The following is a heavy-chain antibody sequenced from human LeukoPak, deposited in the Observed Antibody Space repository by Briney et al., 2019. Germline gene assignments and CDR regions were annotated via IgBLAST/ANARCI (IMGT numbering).Heavy chain of an antibody. J-gene: IGHJ6*03. CDR3: ARGPQASYYYDSSGIYYMDV. Sequence: GGSLRLSCAASGFTFSSYWMSWVRQAPGKGLEWVANIKQDGSEKYYVDSVKGRFTISRGNAKNSLYLQMNSLRAEDTAVYCCARGPQASYYYDSSGIYYMDVWGKGTTVTVSS. V-gene: IGHV3-7*01. D-gene: IGHD3-22*01. CDR2: IKQDGSEK. CDR1: GFTFSSYW.